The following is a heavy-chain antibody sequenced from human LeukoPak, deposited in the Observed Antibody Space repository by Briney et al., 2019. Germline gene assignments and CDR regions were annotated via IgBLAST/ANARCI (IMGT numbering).Heavy chain of an antibody. J-gene: IGHJ4*02. CDR3: ARAYGDYVFDY. CDR2: INSDGSST. D-gene: IGHD4-17*01. V-gene: IGHV3-74*01. Sequence: PGGSLRLSCAASGFTFSSYWMHWVRHAPGKGLVWVSRINSDGSSTSYADSVKGRFTISRDNAKNTLYLQMNSLRAEDTAVYYCARAYGDYVFDYWGQGTLVTVSS. CDR1: GFTFSSYW.